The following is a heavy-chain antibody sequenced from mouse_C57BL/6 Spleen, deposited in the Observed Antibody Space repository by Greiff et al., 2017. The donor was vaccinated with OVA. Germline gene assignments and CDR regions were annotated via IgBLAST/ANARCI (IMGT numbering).Heavy chain of an antibody. CDR3: ARVGSPLWYFDV. J-gene: IGHJ1*03. Sequence: QVQLQQSGAELVKPGASVKISCKASGYAFSSYWMNWVKQRPGKGLEWIGQIYPGDGDTNYNGKFKGKATLTADKSSSTAYMQLSSLTSEDSAVYCCARVGSPLWYFDVWGTGTTVTVSS. D-gene: IGHD1-1*01. CDR1: GYAFSSYW. CDR2: IYPGDGDT. V-gene: IGHV1-80*01.